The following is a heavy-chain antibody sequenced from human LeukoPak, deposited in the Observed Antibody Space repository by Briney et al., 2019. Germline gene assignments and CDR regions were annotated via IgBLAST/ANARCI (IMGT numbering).Heavy chain of an antibody. CDR3: AKESSGWYRGYFDY. CDR1: GFTFSSYG. Sequence: AGGSLRLSCAASGFTFSSYGMHWVRQAPGKGLEWVAFIRYDGSNKYYADSVKGRFTISRDNSKNTLYLQMNSLRAEDTAVYYCAKESSGWYRGYFDYWGQGTLVTVSS. CDR2: IRYDGSNK. D-gene: IGHD6-19*01. V-gene: IGHV3-30*02. J-gene: IGHJ4*02.